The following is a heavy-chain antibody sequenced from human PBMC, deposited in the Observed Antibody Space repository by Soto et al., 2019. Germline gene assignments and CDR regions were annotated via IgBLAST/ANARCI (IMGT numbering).Heavy chain of an antibody. Sequence: QVQLVESGGGVVQPGRSLRLSCAASGFTFSSYAMHWVRQAPGKGLEWVAVISYDGSNKYYADSVKGRFTISRDNSKNTLYLQMNRMRAEDTAVYYCARDRFGSGYYGSGRYYKYWGQGTLVTVSS. CDR3: ARDRFGSGYYGSGRYYKY. CDR2: ISYDGSNK. J-gene: IGHJ4*02. V-gene: IGHV3-30-3*01. CDR1: GFTFSSYA. D-gene: IGHD3-10*01.